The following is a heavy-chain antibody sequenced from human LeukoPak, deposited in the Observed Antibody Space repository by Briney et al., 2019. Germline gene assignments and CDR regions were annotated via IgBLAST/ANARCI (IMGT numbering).Heavy chain of an antibody. V-gene: IGHV1-8*01. Sequence: GASVKVSCKASGDTFTSYDINWVRQATGQGLEWMRWMNPNSGNTGYAQRFQGRVMTRNTSISTAYMELSSLRSEDTAVYYCARGRGCSWYGDWGQGTLVTVSS. J-gene: IGHJ4*02. CDR1: GDTFTSYD. CDR2: MNPNSGNT. CDR3: ARGRGCSWYGD. D-gene: IGHD6-13*01.